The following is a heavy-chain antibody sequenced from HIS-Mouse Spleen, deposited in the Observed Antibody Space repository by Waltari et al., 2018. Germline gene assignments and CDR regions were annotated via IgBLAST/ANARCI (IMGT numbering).Heavy chain of an antibody. J-gene: IGHJ4*02. CDR2: IDWDDDK. CDR1: GFSLSTSGMC. D-gene: IGHD6-19*01. Sequence: QVTLRESGPALVKPTQTLTLTCTFSGFSLSTSGMCVSWIRQPPGKALEWLGRIDWDDDKYHSTSLKNRLTISKDTSKNQVVLTMTNMDPMDTATYYCARIAEGYSSGWYAFDYWGQGTLVTVSS. CDR3: ARIAEGYSSGWYAFDY. V-gene: IGHV2-70*15.